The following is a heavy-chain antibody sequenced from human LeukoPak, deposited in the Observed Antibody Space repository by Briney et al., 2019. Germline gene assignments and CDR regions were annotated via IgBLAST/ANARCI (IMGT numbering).Heavy chain of an antibody. D-gene: IGHD1-7*01. CDR3: ARVWAGTYYFDY. CDR2: IYYSRNT. J-gene: IGHJ4*02. V-gene: IGHV4-30-2*05. Sequence: YIYYSRNTYYIPSLQSRLTISLDTSKNQFSLRLTSVTAADTAVYYCARVWAGTYYFDYWGQGTLITVSS.